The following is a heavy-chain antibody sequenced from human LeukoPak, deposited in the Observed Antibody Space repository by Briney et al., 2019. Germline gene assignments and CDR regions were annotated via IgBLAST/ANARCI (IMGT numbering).Heavy chain of an antibody. J-gene: IGHJ4*02. CDR1: GGSISSYY. D-gene: IGHD2/OR15-2a*01. V-gene: IGHV4-59*01. Sequence: SETLSLTCTVSGGSISSYYWNWIRQPPGKGLEWIGYIYYSGSTNYNPSLKSRATISVDTSKNQFTLKLSSVTAADTAVYYCARGVVGRTIITTFYYFDSWGQGTLVTVSS. CDR2: IYYSGST. CDR3: ARGVVGRTIITTFYYFDS.